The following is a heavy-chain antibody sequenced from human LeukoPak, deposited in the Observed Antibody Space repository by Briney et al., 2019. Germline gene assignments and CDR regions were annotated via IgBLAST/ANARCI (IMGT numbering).Heavy chain of an antibody. CDR3: ASGNRFLEWLSLFDY. Sequence: GGSLRLSCAASGFTFSSYSMNWVRQAPGKGLEWVSSISSSSSYIYYADSVKGRFTISRDNAKNSLYLQMNSLRAEDTAVYYCASGNRFLEWLSLFDYWGQGTLVTVSS. D-gene: IGHD3-3*01. CDR1: GFTFSSYS. V-gene: IGHV3-21*01. J-gene: IGHJ4*02. CDR2: ISSSSSYI.